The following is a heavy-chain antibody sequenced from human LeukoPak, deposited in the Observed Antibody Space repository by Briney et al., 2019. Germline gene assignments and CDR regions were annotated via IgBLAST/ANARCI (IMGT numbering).Heavy chain of an antibody. J-gene: IGHJ4*02. Sequence: SVKVSCKASGGTFSSYAISRVRQAPGQGLEWMGGIIPIFGTASYAQKFQGRVTITADESTSTAYMELSSLRSEDTAVYYCARSPPSQQWFGGVDYWGQGTLVTVSS. CDR1: GGTFSSYA. D-gene: IGHD6-19*01. CDR3: ARSPPSQQWFGGVDY. CDR2: IIPIFGTA. V-gene: IGHV1-69*01.